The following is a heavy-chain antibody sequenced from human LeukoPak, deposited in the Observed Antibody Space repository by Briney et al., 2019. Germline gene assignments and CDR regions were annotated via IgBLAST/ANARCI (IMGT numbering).Heavy chain of an antibody. V-gene: IGHV4-31*03. CDR2: IYYSGST. CDR3: ARSYDSSGYYLHYFDY. Sequence: PSETLSLTCTVSGGSISSGGYYWSWIRQHPGKGLERIGYIYYSGSTYYNPSLKSRVTISVDTSKNQFSLKLSSMTAADTAVYYCARSYDSSGYYLHYFDYWGQGTLVTVSS. CDR1: GGSISSGGYY. D-gene: IGHD3-22*01. J-gene: IGHJ4*02.